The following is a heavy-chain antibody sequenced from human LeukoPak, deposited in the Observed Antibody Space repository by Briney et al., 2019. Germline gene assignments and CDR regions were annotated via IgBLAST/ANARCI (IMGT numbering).Heavy chain of an antibody. CDR1: GDSVSSNSAA. CDR2: TYYRSTCYN. V-gene: IGHV6-1*01. D-gene: IGHD6-6*01. CDR3: ARQIKYISPTATYGLDV. Sequence: SQTLSLTCAISGDSVSSNSAAWNWIRQSPSKGLEWLGRTYYRSTCYNDYAVSVQSGITINPDTSKNKFFLQLNSVTPEDTGVYYCARQIKYISPTATYGLDVWGQGTTVTVSS. J-gene: IGHJ6*02.